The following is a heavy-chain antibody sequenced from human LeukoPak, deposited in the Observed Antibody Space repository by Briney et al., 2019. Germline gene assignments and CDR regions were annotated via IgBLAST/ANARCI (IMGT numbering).Heavy chain of an antibody. D-gene: IGHD2-21*02. CDR3: AKDGTGLTARIHGLDV. V-gene: IGHV3-30*02. CDR2: KRYDGTNE. Sequence: PGGSLRLSCVASGFTFRNYGMHWVRQAPGKGLEWVAFKRYDGTNEDYADSVKGRFTISRDNSKNTVSLQMNSLRTDDTAVYYCAKDGTGLTARIHGLDVWGQGTLVTVTA. J-gene: IGHJ3*01. CDR1: GFTFRNYG.